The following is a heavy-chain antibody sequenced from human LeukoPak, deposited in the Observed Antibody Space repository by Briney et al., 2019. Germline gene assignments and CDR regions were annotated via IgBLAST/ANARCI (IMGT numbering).Heavy chain of an antibody. J-gene: IGHJ4*02. Sequence: GRSLRLSCAASGFTFSSCGMHWVRQAPGKGLEWVAVIWYDGSNKYYADSVKGRFTISRDNSKNTLYLQMNSLRAEDTAVYYCAKDSSRIAVELVGPHYWGQGTLVTVSS. CDR1: GFTFSSCG. V-gene: IGHV3-33*06. CDR3: AKDSSRIAVELVGPHY. CDR2: IWYDGSNK. D-gene: IGHD6-19*01.